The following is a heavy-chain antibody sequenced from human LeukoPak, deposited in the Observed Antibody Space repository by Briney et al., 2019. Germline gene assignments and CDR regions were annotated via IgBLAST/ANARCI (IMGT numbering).Heavy chain of an antibody. D-gene: IGHD3-16*01. CDR3: AKDTFLDF. CDR2: ISYDGSNK. J-gene: IGHJ4*02. CDR1: GFILTTYP. V-gene: IGHV3-30*04. Sequence: GGSLRLSCAASGFILTTYPMYWVRQAPGKGLEWVAVISYDGSNKYYADSVKGRFTISRDNSKNTLYLQMNSLRAEDTAVYYCAKDTFLDFWGQGTLVTVSS.